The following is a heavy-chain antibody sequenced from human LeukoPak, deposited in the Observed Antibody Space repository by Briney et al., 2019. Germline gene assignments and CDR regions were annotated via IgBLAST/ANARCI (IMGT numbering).Heavy chain of an antibody. CDR3: ARRTYPNDAFDI. CDR1: GFTFKTYS. J-gene: IGHJ3*02. Sequence: GGSLRLSCSASGFTFKTYSMNWVRQAPGKGLESVSFISGSGSDIYYPDSMKGRFTISRDNAKNSLYLQMTSLRAEDTAVYYCARRTYPNDAFDIWGQGTMVSVSS. D-gene: IGHD1-7*01. CDR2: ISGSGSDI. V-gene: IGHV3-21*01.